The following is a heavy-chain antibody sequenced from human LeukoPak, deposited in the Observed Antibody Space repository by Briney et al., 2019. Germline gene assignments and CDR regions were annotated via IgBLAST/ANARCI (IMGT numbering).Heavy chain of an antibody. J-gene: IGHJ4*02. CDR2: ISGSGGST. CDR3: AKNWAYCGGDCYTGYDY. V-gene: IGHV3-23*01. D-gene: IGHD2-21*02. CDR1: GFTFSSSV. Sequence: GGSLRLSCAASGFTFSSSVMHWVRQAPGKGLEWVSAISGSGGSTYYADSVKGRFTISRDNSKNTLYLQMNSLRAEDTAVYYCAKNWAYCGGDCYTGYDYWGQGTLVTVSS.